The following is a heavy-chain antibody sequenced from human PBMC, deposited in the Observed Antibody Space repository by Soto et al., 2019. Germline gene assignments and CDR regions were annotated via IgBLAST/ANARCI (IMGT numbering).Heavy chain of an antibody. CDR1: GGSINSSDYY. D-gene: IGHD3-10*01. CDR3: AGCFGELLYGDWFDP. CDR2: IYYSGNT. V-gene: IGHV4-39*01. J-gene: IGHJ5*02. Sequence: KPSETLSLTCTVSGGSINSSDYYWGWIRQPPGKGLECIGTIYYSGNTYYNPSLKSRVTMSVDSSKNEFSLKLTSVTAADTAVYYCAGCFGELLYGDWFDPWGQGTLVTVSS.